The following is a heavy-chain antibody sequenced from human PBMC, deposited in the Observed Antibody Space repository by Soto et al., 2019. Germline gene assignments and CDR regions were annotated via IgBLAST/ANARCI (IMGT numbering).Heavy chain of an antibody. CDR1: GYTFTSNG. CDR3: ARDYDSSGYYPR. D-gene: IGHD3-22*01. J-gene: IGHJ4*02. V-gene: IGHV1-18*01. Sequence: ASVKVSCKASGYTFTSNGISWVRHAPGQGLEWMGWISAYNGNTNYAQKLQGRVTMTTDTSTSTAYMELRSLRSDDTAVYYCARDYDSSGYYPRWGQGTLVTVSS. CDR2: ISAYNGNT.